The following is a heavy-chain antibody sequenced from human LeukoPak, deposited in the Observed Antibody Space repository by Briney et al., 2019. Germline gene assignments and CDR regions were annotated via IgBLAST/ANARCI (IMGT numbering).Heavy chain of an antibody. CDR3: AKGSGLLRFLDY. CDR2: ISSSSTI. Sequence: GGSLRLSCAASGFTFSSYSMNWVRQAPGKGLEWVSYISSSSTIYYADSVKGRFTISRDNAKNSLYLQMNSLRAEDTAVYYCAKGSGLLRFLDYWSQGTLVTVSS. V-gene: IGHV3-48*01. CDR1: GFTFSSYS. D-gene: IGHD3-3*01. J-gene: IGHJ4*02.